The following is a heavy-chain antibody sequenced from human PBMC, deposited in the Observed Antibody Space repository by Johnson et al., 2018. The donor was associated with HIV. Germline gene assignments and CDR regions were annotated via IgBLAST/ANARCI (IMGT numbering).Heavy chain of an antibody. J-gene: IGHJ3*02. CDR1: GFSFSSYW. V-gene: IGHV3-7*04. CDR3: ASEYSSSSQPNALDI. CDR2: MNEDGSDK. D-gene: IGHD6-6*01. Sequence: VQLVESGGGLVQPGGSLRLSCAASGFSFSSYWMTWVRQAPGKGLEWVANMNEDGSDKYYVDAVKGRFTISRDNAKNSLYLQMNSLRAEDTAVYYCASEYSSSSQPNALDIWGQGTMVTVSS.